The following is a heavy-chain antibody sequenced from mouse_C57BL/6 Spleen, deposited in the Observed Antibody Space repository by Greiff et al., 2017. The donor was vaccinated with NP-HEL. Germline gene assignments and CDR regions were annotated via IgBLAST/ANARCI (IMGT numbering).Heavy chain of an antibody. CDR1: GYAFTNYL. V-gene: IGHV1-54*01. CDR3: ARRGGPH. CDR2: INPGSGGT. Sequence: VQLQESGAELVRPGTSVKVSCKASGYAFTNYLIEWVKQRPGQGLEWIGVINPGSGGTNYNEKFKGKATLTADKSSSTAYMQLSSLTSEDSAVYFCARRGGPHWGQGTTLTVSS. D-gene: IGHD3-3*01. J-gene: IGHJ2*01.